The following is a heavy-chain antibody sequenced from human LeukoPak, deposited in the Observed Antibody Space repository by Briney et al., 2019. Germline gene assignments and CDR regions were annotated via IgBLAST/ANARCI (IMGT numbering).Heavy chain of an antibody. CDR2: INPNSGGT. D-gene: IGHD3-16*02. J-gene: IGHJ5*02. CDR3: ARDNSVGDIAWWFDP. V-gene: IGHV1-2*02. CDR1: GYTFTGYY. Sequence: ASVKVSCKASGYTFTGYYMHWVRQAPGQGLEWMGWINPNSGGTNYAQKFQGRVTMTTDTSTSTDYMELSSLRSEDTAVYYCARDNSVGDIAWWFDPWGQGTLVTVSS.